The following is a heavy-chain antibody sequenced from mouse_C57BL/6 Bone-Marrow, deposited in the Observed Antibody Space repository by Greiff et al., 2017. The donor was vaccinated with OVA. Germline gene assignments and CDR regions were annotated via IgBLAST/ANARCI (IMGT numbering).Heavy chain of an antibody. D-gene: IGHD2-4*01. V-gene: IGHV5-17*01. Sequence: EVNVVESGGGLVKPGGSLKLSCAASGFTFSDYGMHWVRQAPEKGLEWVAYISSGSSTIYYADTVKGRFTISRDNAKTTLFLQMTSLRSEDTAMYYCARGDYDYFDYWGRGTTLTVSS. CDR1: GFTFSDYG. J-gene: IGHJ2*01. CDR2: ISSGSSTI. CDR3: ARGDYDYFDY.